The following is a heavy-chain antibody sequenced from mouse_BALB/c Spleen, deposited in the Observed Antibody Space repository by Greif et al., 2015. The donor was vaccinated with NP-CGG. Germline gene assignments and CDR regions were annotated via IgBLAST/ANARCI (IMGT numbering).Heavy chain of an antibody. CDR3: ARKGTTVVDYFDY. J-gene: IGHJ2*01. D-gene: IGHD1-1*01. Sequence: QAQLQQPGAELAKPGASVKMSCKASGYTFTSYWMHWVKQRPGQGLEWIGYINPSTGYTEYNQKFKDKATLTADKSSSTAYMQLSSLTSEDSAVYYCARKGTTVVDYFDYWGQGTTLTVSS. CDR1: GYTFTSYW. V-gene: IGHV1-7*01. CDR2: INPSTGYT.